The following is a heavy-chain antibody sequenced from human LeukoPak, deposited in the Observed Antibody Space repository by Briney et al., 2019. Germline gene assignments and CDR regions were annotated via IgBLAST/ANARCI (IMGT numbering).Heavy chain of an antibody. Sequence: GASVKVSCKASGGTFGSYAIRWVRQAPGQGLEWMGRIIPTLGIANYAQKFQGRVSITADTSTSTSYMELSSLRSEDTAVFYCARDCRSVSCYFVDYWGQGTLVTVSS. V-gene: IGHV1-69*04. D-gene: IGHD2-15*01. J-gene: IGHJ4*02. CDR2: IIPTLGIA. CDR3: ARDCRSVSCYFVDY. CDR1: GGTFGSYA.